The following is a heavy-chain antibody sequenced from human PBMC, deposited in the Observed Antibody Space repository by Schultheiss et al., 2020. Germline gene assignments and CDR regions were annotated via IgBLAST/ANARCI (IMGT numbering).Heavy chain of an antibody. J-gene: IGHJ6*02. CDR2: IYYSGST. CDR3: ARGGYYYGMDV. V-gene: IGHV4-59*01. CDR1: GGSISSYY. Sequence: SQTLSLTCTVSGGSISSYYWSWIRQPPGKGLELIGYIYYSGSTNYNPSLKSRVTISVDTSKTQFSLKLTSVTAADTAVYYCARGGYYYGMDVWGQGTTVTVSS.